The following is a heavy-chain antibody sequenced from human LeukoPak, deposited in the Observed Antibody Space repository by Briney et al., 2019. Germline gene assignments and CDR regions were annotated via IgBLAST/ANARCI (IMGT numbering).Heavy chain of an antibody. V-gene: IGHV3-30*18. J-gene: IGHJ4*02. Sequence: GGSLRLSCAASGFTFSSYGMHWVRQAPGKGLEWVAVISYDGSNKYYADSVKGRFTISRDNSKNTLYLQMNSLGAEDTAVYYCAKVIDRRDLFDYWGQGTLVTVSS. CDR1: GFTFSSYG. CDR3: AKVIDRRDLFDY. CDR2: ISYDGSNK.